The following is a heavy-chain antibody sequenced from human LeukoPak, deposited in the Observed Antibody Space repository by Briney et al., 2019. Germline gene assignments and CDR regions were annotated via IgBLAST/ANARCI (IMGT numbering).Heavy chain of an antibody. D-gene: IGHD3-10*01. CDR1: GGTFSSYA. V-gene: IGHV1-69*01. Sequence: GSSVKVSCKASGGTFSSYAISWVRQAPGQGLEWMGGIIPIFGTANYAQKFQGRVTITADESTSTAYMELSSLRSEDTAVYYCARVVRGVPNRLDYWGQGTLVTVSS. CDR2: IIPIFGTA. CDR3: ARVVRGVPNRLDY. J-gene: IGHJ4*02.